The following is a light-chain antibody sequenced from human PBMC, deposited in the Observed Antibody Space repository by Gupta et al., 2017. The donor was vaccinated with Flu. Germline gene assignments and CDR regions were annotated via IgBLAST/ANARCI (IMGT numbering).Light chain of an antibody. CDR2: ENN. CDR3: ETWDSSLIAGV. J-gene: IGLJ2*01. Sequence: TVTISCSGSSSNIGNNYVSWYQRLPGTAPQLLIYENNKRPSTIPARFSGSNSGTSATLGITGLQTGDEADYYCETWDSSLIAGVFGGGTKLTVL. CDR1: SSNIGNNY. V-gene: IGLV1-51*01.